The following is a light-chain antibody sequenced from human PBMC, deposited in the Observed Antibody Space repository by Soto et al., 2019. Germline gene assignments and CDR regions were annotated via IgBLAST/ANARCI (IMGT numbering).Light chain of an antibody. CDR2: KAS. J-gene: IGKJ1*01. CDR1: QSISSW. V-gene: IGKV1-5*03. Sequence: IHMPQSPSTLSASVGDRVTVTFRASQSISSWLAWYQQKPGKAPKLLIYKASSLESGVPSRFSGSGSGTEFTLTISSLQPDDFATYYCQHYNSYGTFGQGTKVDI. CDR3: QHYNSYGT.